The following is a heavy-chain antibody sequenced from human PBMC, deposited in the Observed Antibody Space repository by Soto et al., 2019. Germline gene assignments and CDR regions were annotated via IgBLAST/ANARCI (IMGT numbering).Heavy chain of an antibody. CDR2: ISAYNGNT. J-gene: IGHJ6*02. D-gene: IGHD5-12*01. V-gene: IGHV1-18*01. Sequence: ASVKVSCKASGYTFTSYGISWVRQAPGQGLGWMGWISAYNGNTNYAQKLQGRVTMTTDTSTSTAYMELRSLRSDDTAVYYCARCGYTLEYTYYGMDVWGQGTKATVYS. CDR1: GYTFTSYG. CDR3: ARCGYTLEYTYYGMDV.